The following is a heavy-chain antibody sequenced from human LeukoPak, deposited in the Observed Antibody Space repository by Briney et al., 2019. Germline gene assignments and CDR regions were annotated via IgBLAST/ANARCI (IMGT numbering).Heavy chain of an antibody. V-gene: IGHV4-39*07. CDR2: IYYSGST. D-gene: IGHD5-12*01. J-gene: IGHJ3*02. CDR1: GGSISSDSYH. Sequence: SETLSLTCTVSGGSISSDSYHWGWIRQPPGKGLEWIGSIYYSGSTYYNPSLKSRVTISVDTSKNQFSLKLSSVTAADTAVYYCARHFVPGRVATSFMRVDAFDIWGRGTMVTVSS. CDR3: ARHFVPGRVATSFMRVDAFDI.